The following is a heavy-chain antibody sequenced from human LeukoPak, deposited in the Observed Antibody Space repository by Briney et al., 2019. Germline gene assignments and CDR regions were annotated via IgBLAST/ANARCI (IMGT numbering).Heavy chain of an antibody. V-gene: IGHV4-4*09. D-gene: IGHD3-3*01. J-gene: IGHJ4*02. CDR2: IYTSGST. CDR3: ARALEWYAAPYYFDY. Sequence: PSETLSLTCTVSGGSISSYYWSWIRQPPGKGLEWIGYIYTSGSTNYNPSLKSRVTISVDTSKNQFSLKLSSVTAADTAVYYCARALEWYAAPYYFDYWGQGTLVTVSS. CDR1: GGSISSYY.